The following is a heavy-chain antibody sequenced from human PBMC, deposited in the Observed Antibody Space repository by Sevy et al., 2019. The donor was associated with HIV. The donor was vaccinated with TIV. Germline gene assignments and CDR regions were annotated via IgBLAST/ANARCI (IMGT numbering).Heavy chain of an antibody. V-gene: IGHV3-23*01. CDR2: ISRVGDNT. Sequence: GGSLRLSCEVPASTFSSYAMSWVRQAPGKGPEWVSAISRVGDNTYYADSVKGRFTISRDNSKNTLYLQINSLRGDDTAVYYCAKQPDYWGRGTLVTVSS. CDR3: AKQPDY. J-gene: IGHJ4*02. CDR1: ASTFSSYA.